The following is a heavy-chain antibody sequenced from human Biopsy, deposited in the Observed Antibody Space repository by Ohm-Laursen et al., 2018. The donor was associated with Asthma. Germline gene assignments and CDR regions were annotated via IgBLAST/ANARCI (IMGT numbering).Heavy chain of an antibody. V-gene: IGHV1-2*06. CDR3: ARGQKSAGDRWFDP. CDR1: GYTFIGCH. D-gene: IGHD6-13*01. Sequence: ASVKVSCKASGYTFIGCHIHWMRQAPGQGLEWMGRISPNSGGTNYAQKFQGRVTMTRDTSASTAYMELRSLRSEDTATYYCARGQKSAGDRWFDPWGQGTLVTVST. CDR2: ISPNSGGT. J-gene: IGHJ5*02.